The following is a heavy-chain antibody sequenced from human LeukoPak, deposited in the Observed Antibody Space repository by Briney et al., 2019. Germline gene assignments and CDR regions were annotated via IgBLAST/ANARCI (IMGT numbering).Heavy chain of an antibody. V-gene: IGHV1-8*01. Sequence: GASVKVSCKPSGDTFTNYDINWVRQAAGQGLEWLGWMDPNNGDTGYAQNFQGRVTMTRNTSIMTAYMDLSSLTSDDTAVYYCARKSMVWGHGMDVWGQGTTVTVSS. CDR2: MDPNNGDT. CDR1: GDTFTNYD. D-gene: IGHD3-10*01. CDR3: ARKSMVWGHGMDV. J-gene: IGHJ6*02.